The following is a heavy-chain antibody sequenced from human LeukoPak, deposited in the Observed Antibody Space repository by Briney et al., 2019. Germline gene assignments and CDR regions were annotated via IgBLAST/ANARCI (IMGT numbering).Heavy chain of an antibody. V-gene: IGHV3-30*02. CDR2: IRYDGSDK. J-gene: IGHJ6*03. CDR3: AKDQVFLVARFYYYYVDV. CDR1: GFSFRTYG. Sequence: GGSLRLSCAASGFSFRTYGMHWVRQAPGKGLEWVAFIRYDGSDKYYADSVKGRFTISRDNSKNTLYLQMNSLRAEDTAVYYCAKDQVFLVARFYYYYVDVWGKGTTVTISS. D-gene: IGHD5-12*01.